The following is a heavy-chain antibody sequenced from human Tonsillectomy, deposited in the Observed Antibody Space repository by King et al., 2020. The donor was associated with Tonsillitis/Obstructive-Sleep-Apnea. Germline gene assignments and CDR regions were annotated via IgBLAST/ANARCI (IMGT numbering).Heavy chain of an antibody. CDR3: ARDYDFWSGYYLF. CDR2: ISSSSYI. J-gene: IGHJ4*02. CDR1: GFTFSSYS. D-gene: IGHD3-3*01. Sequence: VQLVQSGGGLVKPGGSLRLSCAASGFTFSSYSMNWVRQAPGKGLEWVSSISSSSYIYYADSVKGRFTISRDNAKNSLYLQMNSLRAEDTAVYYCARDYDFWSGYYLFWGQGTLVTVSS. V-gene: IGHV3-21*01.